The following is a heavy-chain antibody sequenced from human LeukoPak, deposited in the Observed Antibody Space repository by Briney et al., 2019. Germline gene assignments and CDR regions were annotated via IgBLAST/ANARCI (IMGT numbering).Heavy chain of an antibody. CDR3: ANSYTSSSRTPFDC. Sequence: GGSLRLSCAASGFTFSNYAMTWVRQAPGNGLEWVSSLSASGGSTYYADSVKGRFTISRDNSKNTLYLEMNSLRAEDTAVYYCANSYTSSSRTPFDCWGQGTLVTVSS. CDR2: LSASGGST. CDR1: GFTFSNYA. D-gene: IGHD6-6*01. J-gene: IGHJ4*02. V-gene: IGHV3-23*01.